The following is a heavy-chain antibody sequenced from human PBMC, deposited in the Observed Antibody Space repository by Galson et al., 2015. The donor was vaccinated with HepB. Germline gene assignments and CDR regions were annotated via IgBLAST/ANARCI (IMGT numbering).Heavy chain of an antibody. J-gene: IGHJ6*02. D-gene: IGHD2-15*01. Sequence: SVKVSCKASGGTFSSYAISWVRQAPGQGLEWMGGIIPIFGTANYAQKFQGRVTITADESTSTAYMEPSSLRSEDTAVYYCASGTLGYCSGGSCSDYYGMDVWGQGTTVTVSS. V-gene: IGHV1-69*13. CDR3: ASGTLGYCSGGSCSDYYGMDV. CDR2: IIPIFGTA. CDR1: GGTFSSYA.